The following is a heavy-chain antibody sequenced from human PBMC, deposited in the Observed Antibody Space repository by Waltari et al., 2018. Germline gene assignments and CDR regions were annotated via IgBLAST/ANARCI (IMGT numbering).Heavy chain of an antibody. CDR2: FEPEDDET. J-gene: IGHJ4*02. D-gene: IGHD2-15*01. CDR1: GYTLTELS. Sequence: HVQLVQSGAEVKKPGASVTVSCKVSGYTLTELSIDWVRQAPGKGLEWMGTFEPEDDETIFAQKFQGRVTMTEDTSTDTAYMELSSLRSEDTAVYYCATGLSVVVGFDYWGQGTLVTVSS. CDR3: ATGLSVVVGFDY. V-gene: IGHV1-24*01.